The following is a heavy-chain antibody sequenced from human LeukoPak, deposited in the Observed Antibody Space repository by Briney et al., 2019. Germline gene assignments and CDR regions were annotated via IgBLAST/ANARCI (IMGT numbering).Heavy chain of an antibody. CDR1: GYTFTSYG. CDR2: ISAYNGNT. J-gene: IGHJ4*02. CDR3: ARGLRIVGATPPPLGY. Sequence: ASVKVSCKASGYTFTSYGISWVRQAPGQGLEWMGWISAYNGNTNYAQELQGRVTMTTDTSTSTAYMELRSLRSDDTAVYYCARGLRIVGATPPPLGYWGQGTLVTVSS. V-gene: IGHV1-18*01. D-gene: IGHD1-26*01.